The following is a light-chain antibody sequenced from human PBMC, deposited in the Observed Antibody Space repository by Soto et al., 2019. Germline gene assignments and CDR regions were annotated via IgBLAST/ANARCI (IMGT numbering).Light chain of an antibody. Sequence: SYDLVQTPSVSVSPGQTARITCSGDELSKQYVYWYQQKPGQAPVLVIYKDSERASGIPERFSASSSGTTVTLTISGVRAEDEADYYCQSSDDTGNYYLFGTGTKVTVL. J-gene: IGLJ1*01. V-gene: IGLV3-25*01. CDR2: KDS. CDR1: ELSKQY. CDR3: QSSDDTGNYYL.